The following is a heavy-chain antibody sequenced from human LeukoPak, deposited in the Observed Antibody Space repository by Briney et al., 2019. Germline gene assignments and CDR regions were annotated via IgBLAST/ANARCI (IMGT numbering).Heavy chain of an antibody. V-gene: IGHV4-59*01. CDR3: ARGRRTIFGVVITHFDY. CDR1: RGSISSYY. Sequence: PSETLSLTCTVSRGSISSYYWSWIRQPPGKGLEWIGYIDNSGSTNSNPSLKSRVTMSVDTSKNQFSLKLSSVTAADTAVYYCARGRRTIFGVVITHFDYWGQGTLVTVSS. CDR2: IDNSGST. D-gene: IGHD3-3*01. J-gene: IGHJ4*02.